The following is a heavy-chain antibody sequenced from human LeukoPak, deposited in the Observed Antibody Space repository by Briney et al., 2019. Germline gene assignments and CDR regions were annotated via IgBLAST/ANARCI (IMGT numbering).Heavy chain of an antibody. J-gene: IGHJ6*02. CDR3: AKDCGGDCYPLRYYFGMGV. Sequence: GGSLRLSCAASGFTFSSYAMSWVRQAPGKGLEWVSAISGSGGSAHYADSVRGRFTISRDNSKNTQYLEMNTLRAEDTAVYYCAKDCGGDCYPLRYYFGMGVWGQGTTVTVSS. CDR2: ISGSGGSA. V-gene: IGHV3-23*01. D-gene: IGHD2-21*02. CDR1: GFTFSSYA.